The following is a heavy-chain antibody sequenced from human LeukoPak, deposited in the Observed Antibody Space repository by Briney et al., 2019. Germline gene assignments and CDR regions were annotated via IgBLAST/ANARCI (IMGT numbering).Heavy chain of an antibody. Sequence: SETLSLTCTVSGGSISSYYWSWIRQPAGKGLEWIGRIYTSGSTNYNPSLKSRVTMSVDTSKNQFSLKLSSVTAADTAVYYCARANSVWSLLGGYYYYYYYMDVWGKGTTVTISS. CDR1: GGSISSYY. CDR2: IYTSGST. D-gene: IGHD7-27*01. CDR3: ARANSVWSLLGGYYYYYYYMDV. J-gene: IGHJ6*03. V-gene: IGHV4-4*07.